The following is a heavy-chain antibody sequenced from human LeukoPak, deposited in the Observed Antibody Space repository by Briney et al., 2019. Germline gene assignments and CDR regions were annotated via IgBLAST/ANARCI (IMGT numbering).Heavy chain of an antibody. CDR2: IIPTFGTA. CDR3: ARAHRDYYDSSGYSDFDY. V-gene: IGHV1-69*05. CDR1: GGTFSSYA. J-gene: IGHJ4*02. Sequence: SVKVSCKASGGTFSSYAISWVRQAPGQGLEWMGRIIPTFGTANYAQKFQGGVTITTDESTSTAYMELSSLRSEDTAVYYCARAHRDYYDSSGYSDFDYWGQGTLVTVSS. D-gene: IGHD3-22*01.